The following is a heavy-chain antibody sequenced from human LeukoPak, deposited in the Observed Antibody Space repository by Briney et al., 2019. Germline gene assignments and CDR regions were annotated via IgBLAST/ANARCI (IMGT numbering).Heavy chain of an antibody. V-gene: IGHV4-59*01. Sequence: SETLSLTCTVAGGSISGSYWSWIRQPPGKGLEWIAYMYNSGSTNYNPSLKSRVTISIDTSKNPFSLKLSSLTAADTAIYYCARGIESYGDYGYWGQGILVTVSS. CDR2: MYNSGST. J-gene: IGHJ4*02. CDR1: GGSISGSY. CDR3: ARGIESYGDYGY. D-gene: IGHD4-17*01.